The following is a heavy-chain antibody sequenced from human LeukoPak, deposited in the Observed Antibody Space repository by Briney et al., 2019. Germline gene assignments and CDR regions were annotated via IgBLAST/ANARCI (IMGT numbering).Heavy chain of an antibody. Sequence: ASVKVSCKASGYTFTAHGISWVRQAPGQGLEWMGWISVYTGSTKYAQKFQGRVTMTTDTSTSTAYMELRSLRSDDTAVYFCARDRGWQYVDYAWRFDPWGQGTLVTVSS. J-gene: IGHJ5*02. CDR1: GYTFTAHG. V-gene: IGHV1-18*01. CDR3: ARDRGWQYVDYAWRFDP. D-gene: IGHD4-17*01. CDR2: ISVYTGST.